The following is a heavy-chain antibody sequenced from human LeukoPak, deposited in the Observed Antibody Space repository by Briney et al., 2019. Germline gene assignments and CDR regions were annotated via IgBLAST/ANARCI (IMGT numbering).Heavy chain of an antibody. Sequence: ASVKVSCKASGYTFTGYYMHWVRQAPGQGLEWMGWINPNSGGTNYAQKFQGRVTMTRDTSISTAYMELSRLRSVDTAVYYCATPERGYSGYDFGSWGQGTLVTVSS. CDR1: GYTFTGYY. CDR3: ATPERGYSGYDFGS. J-gene: IGHJ4*02. D-gene: IGHD5-12*01. V-gene: IGHV1-2*02. CDR2: INPNSGGT.